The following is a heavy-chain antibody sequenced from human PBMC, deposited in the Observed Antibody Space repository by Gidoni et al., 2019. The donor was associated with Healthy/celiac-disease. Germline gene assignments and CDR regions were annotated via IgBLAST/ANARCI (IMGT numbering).Heavy chain of an antibody. J-gene: IGHJ4*02. CDR3: AKRQYDSSGYDFDY. CDR1: GGTFSSYA. CDR2: IIPIFVTA. D-gene: IGHD3-22*01. Sequence: QVQLVQSGAEVKKPGSSVKVSCKAAGGTFSSYAISWVRQAPGQGLEWMGGIIPIFVTANHAPKFQGRVTITADESTSTAYMELSSLRSEDTAVYYCAKRQYDSSGYDFDYWGQGTLVTVSS. V-gene: IGHV1-69*01.